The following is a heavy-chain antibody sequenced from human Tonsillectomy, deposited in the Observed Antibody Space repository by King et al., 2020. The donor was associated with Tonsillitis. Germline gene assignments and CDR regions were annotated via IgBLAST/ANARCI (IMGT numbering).Heavy chain of an antibody. J-gene: IGHJ3*02. CDR2: ISDSGST. D-gene: IGHD5-18*01. Sequence: MQLQESGPGLVKPSETLSLNCTVSGGSIIDYYWSWVRQPPGKGLEWIGYISDSGSTRYNPSLESRLTISVDTSNNQFSLKLTSASAADTAVYYCSRSGYYYATAAFDIWGQGTLVTVSS. V-gene: IGHV4-59*01. CDR3: SRSGYYYATAAFDI. CDR1: GGSIIDYY.